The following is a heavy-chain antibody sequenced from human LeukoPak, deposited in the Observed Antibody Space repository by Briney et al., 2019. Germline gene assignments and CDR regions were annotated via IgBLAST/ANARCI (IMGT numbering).Heavy chain of an antibody. CDR3: AREGPLRHFDY. V-gene: IGHV1-69*13. Sequence: SVKVSCKASGDTFSNYAMNWVRQAPGQGLEWMGGIVPIFGSRSYAQRFQGRVTITADESTSTAYMELSSLRSEDTALYYCAREGPLRHFDYWGQGTLVTVSS. CDR1: GDTFSNYA. CDR2: IVPIFGSR. J-gene: IGHJ4*02.